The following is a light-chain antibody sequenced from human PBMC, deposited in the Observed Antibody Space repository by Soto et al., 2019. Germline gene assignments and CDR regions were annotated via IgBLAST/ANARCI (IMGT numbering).Light chain of an antibody. CDR3: NRYGSYPLT. Sequence: VLKQSPGALPVSPEERATISCRASQSVSSSYLAWYQQQHGQAPRLLIYGASSRATGRPERFRSSGSGTNFTLTLGGLELKDLAWNNGNRYGSYPLTSGPGPKLIS. CDR2: GAS. V-gene: IGKV3-20*01. J-gene: IGKJ3*01. CDR1: QSVSSSY.